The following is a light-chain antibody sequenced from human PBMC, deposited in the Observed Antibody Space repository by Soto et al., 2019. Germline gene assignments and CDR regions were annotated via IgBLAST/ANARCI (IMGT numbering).Light chain of an antibody. J-gene: IGLJ1*01. CDR1: SPNIGGNA. CDR2: SNN. CDR3: AAWDDSLNGYG. V-gene: IGLV1-44*01. Sequence: QSVLTQPPSASGTPGQRVTISCSGSSPNIGGNAVNWYQQLPGTAPTVLIYSNNQRPSGVPDRFSGSKSGTSASLAISGLQSEDEADYYCAAWDDSLNGYGFGTGTKVTVL.